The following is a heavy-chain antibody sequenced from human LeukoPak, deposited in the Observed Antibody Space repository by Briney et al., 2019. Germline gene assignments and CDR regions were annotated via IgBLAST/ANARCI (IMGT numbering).Heavy chain of an antibody. CDR3: ARDLAYSRLDY. D-gene: IGHD5-18*01. CDR1: GFTFSSYS. V-gene: IGHV3-21*01. Sequence: PGGSLRLSCAASGFTFSSYSMNWVRQAPGKGLEWVSSISSSSSYIYYADSVKGRFSISRDNAENSLYLQMNSLRVEDTAFYYCARDLAYSRLDYWGQGMLVTVSS. CDR2: ISSSSSYI. J-gene: IGHJ4*02.